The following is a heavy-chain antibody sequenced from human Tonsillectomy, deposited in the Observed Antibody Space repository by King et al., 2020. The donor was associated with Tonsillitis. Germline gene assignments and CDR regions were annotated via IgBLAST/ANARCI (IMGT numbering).Heavy chain of an antibody. CDR1: GFTFSSYA. J-gene: IGHJ4*02. Sequence: VQLVESGGGLVQPGGSLRLSCSASGFTFSSYAMHWVRQAPGKGLEYVSAISSNGVSTYYADSVKGRFTISRDYSKNTLYLQMSSLRAEDTGVYYCVKVRTYEFWSRYPIRGQGILVTVSS. V-gene: IGHV3-64D*06. D-gene: IGHD3-3*01. CDR2: ISSNGVST. CDR3: VKVRTYEFWSRYPI.